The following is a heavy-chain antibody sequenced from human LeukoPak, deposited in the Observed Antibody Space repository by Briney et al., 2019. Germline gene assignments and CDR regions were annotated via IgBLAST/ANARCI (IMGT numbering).Heavy chain of an antibody. D-gene: IGHD4-11*01. CDR2: ISSSSSTI. CDR3: ARDQTTRGPY. CDR1: GFTFSSYS. J-gene: IGHJ4*02. V-gene: IGHV3-48*01. Sequence: GGSLRLSCAASGFTFSSYSMNWVRQAPGKGLEWVSYISSSSSTIYYADSVKGRFTISRDNAKNSLYLQMNSLRAEDTAVYYCARDQTTRGPYWGQGTLVTVSS.